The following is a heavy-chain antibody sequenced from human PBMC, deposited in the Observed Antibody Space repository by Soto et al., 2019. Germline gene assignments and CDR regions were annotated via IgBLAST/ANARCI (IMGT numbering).Heavy chain of an antibody. V-gene: IGHV4-34*01. CDR3: ARGLGGYSGYVRTIYFDY. J-gene: IGHJ4*02. Sequence: SETLSLTCAVYGGSFSGYYWSWIRQPPGKGLEWIGEINHSGSTNYNPSLKSRVTISVDTSKNQFSLKLSAVTAADTAVYYCARGLGGYSGYVRTIYFDYWGQGTLVTVSS. CDR1: GGSFSGYY. CDR2: INHSGST. D-gene: IGHD5-12*01.